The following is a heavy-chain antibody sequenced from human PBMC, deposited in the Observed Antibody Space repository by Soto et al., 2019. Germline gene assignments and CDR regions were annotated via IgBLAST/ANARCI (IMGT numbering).Heavy chain of an antibody. CDR3: ARLSGYEWDNRFDL. CDR1: GVTFRNYA. Sequence: GSLRLSCADSGVTFRNYAMTWVRQAPGRGLEWVSTISASSSSRHYSDSVKGRFTISRDNFKNTLYLQMNSLRVEDTALYYCARLSGYEWDNRFDLWGQGTQVTVSS. V-gene: IGHV3-23*01. J-gene: IGHJ5*02. CDR2: ISASSSSR. D-gene: IGHD5-12*01.